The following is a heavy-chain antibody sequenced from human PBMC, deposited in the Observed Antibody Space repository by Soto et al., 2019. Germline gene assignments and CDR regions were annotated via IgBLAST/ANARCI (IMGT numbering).Heavy chain of an antibody. CDR1: GGTFSSYA. J-gene: IGHJ6*02. V-gene: IGHV1-69*12. D-gene: IGHD5-12*01. CDR2: IIPIFGTA. Sequence: QVQLVQSGAEVKKPGSSVKVSCKASGGTFSSYAISWVRQAPGQGLEWMGGIIPIFGTANYAQKFQGRVTIPADESTSTPYMELSRLRSEDTAVYYCASSVAKYYYYGMDVWGQGTTVTVSS. CDR3: ASSVAKYYYYGMDV.